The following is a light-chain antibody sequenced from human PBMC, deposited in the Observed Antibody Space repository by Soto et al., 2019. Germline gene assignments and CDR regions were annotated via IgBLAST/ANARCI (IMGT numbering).Light chain of an antibody. CDR3: QQYYTTPRT. CDR1: QSLLYTSNNKNY. V-gene: IGKV4-1*01. CDR2: WAS. J-gene: IGKJ1*01. Sequence: DFAVTQSPKSLAVTLGGRATINCKSSQSLLYTSNNKNYLAWYQQKPGQPPKLIIYWASTRESGVPDRFKGSGSGTDFTLTISHLQAEDAAVYYCQQYYTTPRTFGQGTKVEI.